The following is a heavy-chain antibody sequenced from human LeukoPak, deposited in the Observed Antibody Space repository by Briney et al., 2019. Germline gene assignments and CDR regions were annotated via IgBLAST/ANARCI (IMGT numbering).Heavy chain of an antibody. Sequence: GASVKVSCKASGYTFTGYYMHWVRQAPGQGLEWMGWINPNSGGTNYAQKFQGWVTMTRDTSISTAYMELSRLRSDDTAVYYCARDIRGYYDSSVPGWAFDIWGQGTMVTVSS. D-gene: IGHD3-22*01. CDR2: INPNSGGT. CDR3: ARDIRGYYDSSVPGWAFDI. V-gene: IGHV1-2*04. CDR1: GYTFTGYY. J-gene: IGHJ3*02.